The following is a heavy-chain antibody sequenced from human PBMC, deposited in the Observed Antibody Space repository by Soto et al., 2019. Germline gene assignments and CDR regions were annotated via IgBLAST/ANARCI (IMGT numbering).Heavy chain of an antibody. CDR1: GFTFSSYG. Sequence: GGSLRLSCAASGFTFSSYGMHWVRQAPGKGLEWVTAIWSDGSKKEYAASVKGRFAISRDTSKDTLFLQMNSLKVEDTAVYYCARDLSVGALDIRGQGTMVTVSS. V-gene: IGHV3-33*01. D-gene: IGHD1-26*01. CDR3: ARDLSVGALDI. CDR2: IWSDGSKK. J-gene: IGHJ3*02.